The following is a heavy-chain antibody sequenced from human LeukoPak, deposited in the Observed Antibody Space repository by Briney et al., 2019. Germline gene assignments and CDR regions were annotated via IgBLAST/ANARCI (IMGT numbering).Heavy chain of an antibody. V-gene: IGHV4-34*01. CDR2: INHSGST. D-gene: IGHD2-2*01. Sequence: SETLSLTCAVCGGSFSGYYWSWIRQPPGKGLEWIGEINHSGSTNYNPSLKSRVTISVDTSKNQFSLKLSSVTAADTAVYYCARGRIVVVPAAMAYYYYGMDVWGKGTTVTVSS. J-gene: IGHJ6*04. CDR1: GGSFSGYY. CDR3: ARGRIVVVPAAMAYYYYGMDV.